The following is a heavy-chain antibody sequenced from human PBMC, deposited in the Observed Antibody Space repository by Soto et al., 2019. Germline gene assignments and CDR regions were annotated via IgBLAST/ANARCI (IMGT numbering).Heavy chain of an antibody. CDR1: GFTFTSSW. CDR2: IKQDGSEK. D-gene: IGHD3-16*01. Sequence: EVQLVESGGGLVQPGGSLRLSCAASGFTFTSSWMTWVRQAPGKGLEWVANIKQDGSEKYYVDSVKGRFSISRDNAKSSVFLQMNSLRVEDTGVYYCARPTGGCFDYGGQGSLVSVSS. J-gene: IGHJ4*02. V-gene: IGHV3-7*01. CDR3: ARPTGGCFDY.